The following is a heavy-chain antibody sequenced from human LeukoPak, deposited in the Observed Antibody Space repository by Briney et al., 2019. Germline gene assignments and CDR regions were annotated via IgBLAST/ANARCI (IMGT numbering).Heavy chain of an antibody. D-gene: IGHD2-2*01. CDR3: ARDAERDIVVVPAADYYYYGMDA. Sequence: SETLSLTCTVSGVSISSGGYYWSWIRQHPGKGLEWIGYIYYSGSTYYNPSLKGRVTISVDTSKNQFSLKLSSVTAADTAVYYCARDAERDIVVVPAADYYYYGMDAWGQGTTVTVSS. CDR2: IYYSGST. V-gene: IGHV4-31*02. CDR1: GVSISSGGYY. J-gene: IGHJ6*02.